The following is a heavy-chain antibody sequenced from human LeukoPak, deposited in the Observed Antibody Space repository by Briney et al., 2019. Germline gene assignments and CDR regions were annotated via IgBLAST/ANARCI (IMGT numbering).Heavy chain of an antibody. J-gene: IGHJ3*01. D-gene: IGHD2-8*01. Sequence: ASVKVSCKVSGYSLSELPMHWVRQAPGKGLEWMGGFDPEDGERIYAQKFQGRITMTEDTSTDTAYMELKRLRSEDTAVYYCASESIVLKVYADGKAFDVWGRGTMVTVSS. CDR2: FDPEDGER. CDR3: ASESIVLKVYADGKAFDV. V-gene: IGHV1-24*01. CDR1: GYSLSELP.